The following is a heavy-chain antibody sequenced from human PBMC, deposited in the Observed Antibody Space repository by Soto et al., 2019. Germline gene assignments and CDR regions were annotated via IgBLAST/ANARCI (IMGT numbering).Heavy chain of an antibody. D-gene: IGHD2-21*01. CDR2: ISAYNGNT. CDR3: AGGFPYCGGDCYSDFDY. CDR1: GYTFTSYG. V-gene: IGHV1-18*01. J-gene: IGHJ4*02. Sequence: QVPLVQSGAEVKKPGASVKVSCKASGYTFTSYGISWVRQAPGQGLEWMGWISAYNGNTNYAQKLQGRVTMTTDTSTSTAYMELRSLRSDDTAVYYWAGGFPYCGGDCYSDFDYWGQGTLVTVSS.